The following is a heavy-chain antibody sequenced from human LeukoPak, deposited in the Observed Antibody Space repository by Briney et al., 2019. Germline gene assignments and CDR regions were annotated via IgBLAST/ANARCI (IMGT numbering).Heavy chain of an antibody. Sequence: PSETLSLTCTVSGGSISSSSYYWGWIRQPPGKGLEWIGSIYYSGSTYYNPSLKSRVTISVDTSKNQFSLKLSSATAADTAVYHCATHTNNYYDSSGYSDYWGQGTLVTVSS. D-gene: IGHD3-22*01. V-gene: IGHV4-39*01. CDR2: IYYSGST. CDR1: GGSISSSSYY. CDR3: ATHTNNYYDSSGYSDY. J-gene: IGHJ4*02.